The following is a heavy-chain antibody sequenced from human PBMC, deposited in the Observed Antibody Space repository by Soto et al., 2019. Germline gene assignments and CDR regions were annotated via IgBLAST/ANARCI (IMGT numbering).Heavy chain of an antibody. CDR1: GFIFTTYH. D-gene: IGHD3-22*01. CDR2: MSYDGTFK. Sequence: PGWYLRLSCSASGFIFTTYHIHWVRHAPFNGLEWVALMSYDGTFKYYADSVKGRFTISRDNSKNTLYLQMNSLRAEDTAVYHCETEDYYYDSSGYRPGAFDIWGQGTMVTV. CDR3: ETEDYYYDSSGYRPGAFDI. V-gene: IGHV3-30-3*01. J-gene: IGHJ3*02.